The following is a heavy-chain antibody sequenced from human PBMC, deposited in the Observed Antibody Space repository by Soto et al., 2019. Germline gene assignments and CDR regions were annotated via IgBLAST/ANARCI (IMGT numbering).Heavy chain of an antibody. J-gene: IGHJ4*02. CDR2: ISWNSGSI. V-gene: IGHV3-9*01. Sequence: EVQLVESGGGLVQPGRSLRLSCAASGFTFDAYAMHWVRQAPGKGLEWVSGISWNSGSIGYADSVKGRFTISRDNAKNSLYLQMNSLRAEDTALYYCAKALTVTQSPYYFDYWGQGTLVTVSS. D-gene: IGHD4-17*01. CDR1: GFTFDAYA. CDR3: AKALTVTQSPYYFDY.